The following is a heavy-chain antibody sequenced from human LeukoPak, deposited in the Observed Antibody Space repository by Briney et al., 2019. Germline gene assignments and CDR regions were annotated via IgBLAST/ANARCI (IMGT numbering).Heavy chain of an antibody. CDR1: GGTFSSYA. CDR2: IIPIFGTA. V-gene: IGHV1-69*13. D-gene: IGHD6-19*01. J-gene: IGHJ4*02. Sequence: SVKVSCKASGGTFSSYAISWVRQAPGQGLEWMGGIIPIFGTANYAQKFQGRVTITAGESTSTAYMELSSLRSEDTAVYYCALASSGWYDFDYWGQGTLVTVSS. CDR3: ALASSGWYDFDY.